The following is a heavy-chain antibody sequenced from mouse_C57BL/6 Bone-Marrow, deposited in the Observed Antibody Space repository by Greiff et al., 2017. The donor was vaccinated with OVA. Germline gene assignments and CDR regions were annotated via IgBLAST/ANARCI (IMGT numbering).Heavy chain of an antibody. V-gene: IGHV1-55*01. CDR3: ARSVYGNYVPYFDY. J-gene: IGHJ2*01. CDR2: IYPGSGST. CDR1: GYTFTSYW. D-gene: IGHD2-1*01. Sequence: QVQLQQPGAELVKPGASVKMSCKASGYTFTSYWITWVKQRPGQGLEWIGDIYPGSGSTNYNEKFKSKATLTVDTSSSTAYMQLSSLTSEDSAVYYCARSVYGNYVPYFDYWGQGTTLTVSS.